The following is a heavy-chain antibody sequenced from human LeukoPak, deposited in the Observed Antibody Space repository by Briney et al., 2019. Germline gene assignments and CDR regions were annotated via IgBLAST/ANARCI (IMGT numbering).Heavy chain of an antibody. CDR1: GDSVSSNSAA. V-gene: IGHV6-1*01. CDR3: VRGFFYTGMDV. J-gene: IGHJ6*02. Sequence: QALSLTYAISGDSVSSNSAAWNWIRRSPSRGLEWLGRTYFRSKWFNEYALSLKSRITISPDTSKNQFSLQLNSVTPEDTAAYYCVRGFFYTGMDVWGQGTTVTVSS. CDR2: TYFRSKWFN. D-gene: IGHD3-16*01.